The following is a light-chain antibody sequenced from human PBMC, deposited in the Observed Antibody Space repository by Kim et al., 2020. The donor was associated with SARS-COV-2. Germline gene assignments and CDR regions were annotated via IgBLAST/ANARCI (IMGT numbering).Light chain of an antibody. CDR2: DAS. V-gene: IGKV1-5*01. CDR1: QSLSSW. Sequence: GDRVTITCRASQSLSSWLAWYQQKPGKAPNLLIYDASILESGVPSRFSGSGSGTEFTLTISGLQPDDFATYYCQEYKSNSWTFGQGTKVDIK. J-gene: IGKJ1*01. CDR3: QEYKSNSWT.